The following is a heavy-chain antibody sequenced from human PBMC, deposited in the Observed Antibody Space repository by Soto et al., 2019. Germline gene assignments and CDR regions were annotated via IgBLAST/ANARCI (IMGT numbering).Heavy chain of an antibody. CDR2: ISSSGYPI. V-gene: IGHV3-11*01. CDR1: GFSFSDYY. CDR3: AKDRGIIVKAGDAFDV. D-gene: IGHD3-16*02. Sequence: GGSLRLSCAASGFSFSDYYMTWIRQAPGKGLEWLSYISSSGYPIYYAESVKGRFTISRDNAKNTVSLQMERLRAEDTAVYYCAKDRGIIVKAGDAFDVWGQGTKVTVSS. J-gene: IGHJ3*01.